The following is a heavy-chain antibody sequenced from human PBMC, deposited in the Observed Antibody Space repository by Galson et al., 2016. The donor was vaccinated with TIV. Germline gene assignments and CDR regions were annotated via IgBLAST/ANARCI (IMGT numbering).Heavy chain of an antibody. V-gene: IGHV3-7*01. CDR2: IKQDGDYK. D-gene: IGHD1-1*01. J-gene: IGHJ4*02. CDR3: ARGNDPGSTYSLDY. Sequence: LRLSCAASGFTFSRHWMSWVRQAPGKGLEWVANIKQDGDYKYYVDSVKGRFTISRDNAKNSLYLQMNSLRAEDPAVYYCARGNDPGSTYSLDYWGQGTLVTVSS. CDR1: GFTFSRHW.